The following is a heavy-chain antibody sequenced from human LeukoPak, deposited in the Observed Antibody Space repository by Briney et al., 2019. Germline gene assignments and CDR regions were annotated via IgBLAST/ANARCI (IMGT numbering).Heavy chain of an antibody. J-gene: IGHJ3*02. CDR3: ARTYDFGRGPPGDAFDN. Sequence: GGSLRLSCAASGFTFRSTAMNWVRQAPGKGPEWVSYIDARSGITYYADSVQGRFTLSRDNARESVFLQMDSLRVDDTAVYYCARTYDFGRGPPGDAFDNWGPGTWVIVSS. D-gene: IGHD3-3*01. CDR1: GFTFRSTA. CDR2: IDARSGIT. V-gene: IGHV3-48*01.